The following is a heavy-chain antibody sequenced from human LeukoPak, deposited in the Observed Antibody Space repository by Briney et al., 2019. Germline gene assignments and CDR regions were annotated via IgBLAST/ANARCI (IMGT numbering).Heavy chain of an antibody. CDR2: INAGNGNT. CDR1: GYTFTSYA. V-gene: IGHV1-3*01. Sequence: ASVKVSCKASGYTFTSYAMHWVRQAPGQRLAWMGWINAGNGNTKYSQKFQGRVTITRDTSASTAYMELSSLRSEDTAVYYCARVQSAYCSSTSCYGGYFDYWGQGTLVTVSS. CDR3: ARVQSAYCSSTSCYGGYFDY. J-gene: IGHJ4*02. D-gene: IGHD2-2*01.